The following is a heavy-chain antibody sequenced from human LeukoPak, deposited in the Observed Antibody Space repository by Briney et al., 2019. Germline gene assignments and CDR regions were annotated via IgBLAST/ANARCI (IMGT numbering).Heavy chain of an antibody. D-gene: IGHD2-15*01. CDR2: IKQDGSEK. CDR1: GFTVSSNS. Sequence: GGSLRLSCTVSGFTVSSNSMSWVRQAPGKGLEWVANIKQDGSEKYYVDSVKGRFTISRDNAKNSLYLQMNSLRAEDTALYYCARDLHCSGGSCYSGFDYWGQGTLVTVSS. V-gene: IGHV3-7*03. J-gene: IGHJ4*02. CDR3: ARDLHCSGGSCYSGFDY.